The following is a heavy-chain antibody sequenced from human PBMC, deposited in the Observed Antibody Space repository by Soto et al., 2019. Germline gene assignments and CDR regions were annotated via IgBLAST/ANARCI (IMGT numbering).Heavy chain of an antibody. Sequence: GGSLRLSCAASGFTFSSYSMNWVRQAPGKGLEWVSSISSSSSYIYHADSVKGRFTISRDNAKNSLYLQMNSLRAEDTAVYYCARTERFDPWGQGTLVTVSS. J-gene: IGHJ5*02. V-gene: IGHV3-21*01. CDR3: ARTERFDP. CDR1: GFTFSSYS. CDR2: ISSSSSYI.